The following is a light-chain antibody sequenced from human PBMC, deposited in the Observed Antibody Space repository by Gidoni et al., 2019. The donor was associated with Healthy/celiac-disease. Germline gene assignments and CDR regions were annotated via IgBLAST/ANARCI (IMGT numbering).Light chain of an antibody. CDR3: QSYDSSLSGPVV. CDR2: GNS. Sequence: QSVLTPPPSVSGAPGQTVTISCTGSSSNIGAGYDVHWYQQLPGTAPKLLIYGNSNRPSGVPDRFSGSKSGTSASLAITGLQAEDEADYYCQSYDSSLSGPVVFGGGTKLTVL. V-gene: IGLV1-40*01. J-gene: IGLJ2*01. CDR1: SSNIGAGYD.